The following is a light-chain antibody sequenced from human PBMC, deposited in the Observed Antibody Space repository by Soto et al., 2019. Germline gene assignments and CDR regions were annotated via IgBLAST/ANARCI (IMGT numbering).Light chain of an antibody. CDR2: GAS. V-gene: IGKV3D-15*01. Sequence: ETLMTQSPATLSASPGERVTLSCRASQNINFNLAWYQQKPGQAPRVLIYGASSRASGIPDRFSGGGSGTDFTLTISRLEHDDFAFYYCQQYHNWPPLTFGGGTRVEIK. J-gene: IGKJ4*01. CDR1: QNINFN. CDR3: QQYHNWPPLT.